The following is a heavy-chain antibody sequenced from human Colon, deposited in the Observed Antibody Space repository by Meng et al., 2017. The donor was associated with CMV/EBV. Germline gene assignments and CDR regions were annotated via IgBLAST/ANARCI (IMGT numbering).Heavy chain of an antibody. CDR1: GGSISNYY. D-gene: IGHD3-3*01. Sequence: SETLSLTCTVSGGSISNYYWSWIRQPPGKGLEWIGYIYYSGTSYNPYSGRTNYNPSLKSRVTISVDTSKNQFSLKLSSVTAADTAVYYCARDPYDFWSGWSWFDPWGQGTLVTVSS. CDR3: ARDPYDFWSGWSWFDP. V-gene: IGHV4-59*01. CDR2: IYYSGTSYNPYSGRT. J-gene: IGHJ5*02.